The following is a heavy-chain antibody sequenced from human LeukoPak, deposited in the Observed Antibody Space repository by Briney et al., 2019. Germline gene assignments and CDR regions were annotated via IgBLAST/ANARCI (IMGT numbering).Heavy chain of an antibody. CDR2: IIPIFGIA. CDR3: ARGRDIVVVPVDPASSNYYYGMDV. J-gene: IGHJ6*02. D-gene: IGHD2-2*01. V-gene: IGHV1-69*04. Sequence: SVKVSCKASGGTFSSYAISWVRQAPGQGLEWMGRIIPIFGIANYAQKFQGRVTITADKSTSTAYMELSSLRSEATAVYYCARGRDIVVVPVDPASSNYYYGMDVWGQGTTVTVSS. CDR1: GGTFSSYA.